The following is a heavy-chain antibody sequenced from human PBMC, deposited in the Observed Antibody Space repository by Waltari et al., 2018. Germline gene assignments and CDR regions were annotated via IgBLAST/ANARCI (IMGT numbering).Heavy chain of an antibody. CDR1: GGSFSGYY. V-gene: IGHV4-34*01. Sequence: QVQLQQWGAGLLKPSENLSLTCAVYGGSFSGYYWSWIRQPPGKGLGWIGEINHSGSTDYNPSLNSRVTISVDTSKNQFSLKLSSVTAADTAVYYCARHDYGGYENYWGQGTLVTVSS. J-gene: IGHJ4*02. CDR3: ARHDYGGYENY. CDR2: INHSGST. D-gene: IGHD4-17*01.